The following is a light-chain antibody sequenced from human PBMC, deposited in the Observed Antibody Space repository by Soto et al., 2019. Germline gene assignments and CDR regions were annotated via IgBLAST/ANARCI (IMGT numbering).Light chain of an antibody. CDR2: DAS. V-gene: IGKV1-5*01. Sequence: DIQMTQSPSTLSASVGDRVTITCRASQSINDWLAWYQQKPGKPPKVLIYDASSLQSGVPSRFSGSVSGTEFTLTIGSLQPDDVATYYCLRYNAFSQTFGQGTKVEI. CDR3: LRYNAFSQT. J-gene: IGKJ1*01. CDR1: QSINDW.